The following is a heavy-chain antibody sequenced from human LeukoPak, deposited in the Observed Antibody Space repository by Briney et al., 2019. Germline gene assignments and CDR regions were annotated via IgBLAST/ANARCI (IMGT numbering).Heavy chain of an antibody. D-gene: IGHD5-12*01. Sequence: PGRSLRLSCAASGFTFSSYGIHWVRQAPGKGLEWVAVIWNNGINKYYAESVKGRFTISRDNSKNTLYLQMNSLRAEDTAVYYCARDGGHGGYDYAMDLWGQGTMVTVSS. CDR2: IWNNGINK. CDR3: ARDGGHGGYDYAMDL. CDR1: GFTFSSYG. J-gene: IGHJ3*01. V-gene: IGHV3-33*01.